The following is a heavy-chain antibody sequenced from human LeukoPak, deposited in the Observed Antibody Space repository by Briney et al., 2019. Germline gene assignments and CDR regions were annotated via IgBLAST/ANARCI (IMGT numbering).Heavy chain of an antibody. CDR1: GFTFSSYA. Sequence: GGSLRLSCAASGFTFSSYAMSWVRQAPGNGLEWVSGISSGGGTTYYADSLKVRFHISRDNSKNTLYLQTHSLRAEATALYYSAKDRNYGYVWGSYPPALYSDYWGQGTLVTVSS. CDR3: AKDRNYGYVWGSYPPALYSDY. J-gene: IGHJ4*02. D-gene: IGHD3-16*02. V-gene: IGHV3-23*01. CDR2: ISSGGGTT.